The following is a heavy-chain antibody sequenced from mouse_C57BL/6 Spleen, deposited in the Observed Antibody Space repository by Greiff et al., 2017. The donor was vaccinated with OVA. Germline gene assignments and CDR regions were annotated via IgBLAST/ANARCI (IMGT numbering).Heavy chain of an antibody. D-gene: IGHD1-1*01. Sequence: EVKVEESGGGLVQPGGSMKLSCVASGFTFSNYWMNWVRQSPEKGLEWVAQIRLKSDNYATHYAESVKGRFTISRDDSKSSVYLQMNNLRAEDTGIYYCTESTVEGYWGQGTTLTVSS. CDR3: TESTVEGY. CDR1: GFTFSNYW. CDR2: IRLKSDNYAT. V-gene: IGHV6-3*01. J-gene: IGHJ2*01.